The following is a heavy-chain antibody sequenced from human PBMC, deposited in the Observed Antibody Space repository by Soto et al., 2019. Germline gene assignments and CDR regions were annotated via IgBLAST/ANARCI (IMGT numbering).Heavy chain of an antibody. CDR3: ARLLKYYDSGTYSRFDP. V-gene: IGHV5-10-1*01. Sequence: EVQLVQSGAEVKKPGESLRISCKGSGYSFSYYWISWVRQMPGKGQEWMGRIDPSDSSIKYSPSFQGHVTISADKSTSTAYMQWSSLKASDTAMYYCARLLKYYDSGTYSRFDPWGQGTLVTVSS. J-gene: IGHJ5*02. CDR2: IDPSDSSI. CDR1: GYSFSYYW. D-gene: IGHD3-10*01.